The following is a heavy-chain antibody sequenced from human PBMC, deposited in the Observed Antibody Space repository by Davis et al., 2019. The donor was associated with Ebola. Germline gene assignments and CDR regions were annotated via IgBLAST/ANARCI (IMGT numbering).Heavy chain of an antibody. CDR2: ISSDGSST. CDR3: ARGRFVQWLVPRTDY. D-gene: IGHD6-19*01. V-gene: IGHV3-74*01. CDR1: GFTFSSYG. J-gene: IGHJ4*02. Sequence: HTGGSLRLSCAASGFTFSSYGMHWVRQAPGKGLVWVSRISSDGSSTSYADSVKGRFTISRDNAKNTLYLQMNSLRAEDTAVYYCARGRFVQWLVPRTDYWGQGTLVTVSS.